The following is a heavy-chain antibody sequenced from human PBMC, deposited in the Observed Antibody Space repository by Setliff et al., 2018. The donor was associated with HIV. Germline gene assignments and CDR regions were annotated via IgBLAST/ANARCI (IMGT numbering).Heavy chain of an antibody. CDR2: IRDKVNTYTT. V-gene: IGHV3-72*01. D-gene: IGHD6-19*01. J-gene: IGHJ4*02. Sequence: GESLKISCKGSGFTFSDHYMDWVRQAPGKGLEWVGRIRDKVNTYTTKYAASVKGRFTISRDDSKNSLFLQLNSLKTEDTAVYYCAKGGRGWYMDCWGQGTLVTVSS. CDR3: AKGGRGWYMDC. CDR1: GFTFSDHY.